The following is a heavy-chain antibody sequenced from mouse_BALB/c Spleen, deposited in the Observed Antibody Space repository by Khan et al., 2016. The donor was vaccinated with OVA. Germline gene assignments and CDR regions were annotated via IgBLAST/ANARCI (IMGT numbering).Heavy chain of an antibody. CDR3: ARVYGGDFDY. J-gene: IGHJ2*01. CDR2: ISYSGNT. Sequence: EVKLLESGPGLVKPSQSLSLTCTVTGYSITSDYAWNWIRQFPGNKLEWMGFISYSGNTKYNPSLKSRFSITRDTSKNQFFLHLNSVTIEDTATYYCARVYGGDFDYWDQGTTLTVSS. V-gene: IGHV3-2*02. CDR1: GYSITSDYA. D-gene: IGHD1-1*01.